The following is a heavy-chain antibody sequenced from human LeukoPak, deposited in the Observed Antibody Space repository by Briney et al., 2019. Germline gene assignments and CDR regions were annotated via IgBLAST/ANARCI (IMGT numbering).Heavy chain of an antibody. J-gene: IGHJ6*03. CDR3: ARESSSHRSSYYYYMDV. V-gene: IGHV1-46*01. CDR2: INPSGGST. D-gene: IGHD6-13*01. Sequence: ASVKVSCKASGCTFTSYYMHWVRQAPGQGLEWMGMINPSGGSTSYAQKFQGRVTMTRDMSTSTVYMELSSLRSEDTAVYYCARESSSHRSSYYYYMDVWGKGTTVTVSS. CDR1: GCTFTSYY.